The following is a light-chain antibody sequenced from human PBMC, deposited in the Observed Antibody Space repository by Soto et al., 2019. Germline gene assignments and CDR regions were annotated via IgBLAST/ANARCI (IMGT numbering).Light chain of an antibody. V-gene: IGLV2-14*01. Sequence: QAAMTRPAAVFGSPGQSLTISCTGTSIDIAPYNYVSWYQQHPGKAPKLIIYEVSYRPSGISNRFSGSKSGNTASLTISGLQAEDEAAPYFSSYTSRTNDVYGPGTKVTV. CDR2: EVS. CDR1: SIDIAPYNY. CDR3: SSYTSRTNDV. J-gene: IGLJ1*01.